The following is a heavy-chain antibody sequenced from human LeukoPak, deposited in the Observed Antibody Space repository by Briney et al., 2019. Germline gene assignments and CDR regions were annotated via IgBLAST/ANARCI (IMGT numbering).Heavy chain of an antibody. V-gene: IGHV4-59*01. J-gene: IGHJ5*02. CDR1: GGSISSYY. CDR2: IYYSGST. Sequence: PSETLSLTCTVSGGSISSYYWSWIRQPPGKGLEWFGYIYYSGSTNYNPSLKSRVTISVDTSKNQFSLKLSSVTAADTAVYYCARGYDSSGYYSSRFDPWGQGTLVTVSS. D-gene: IGHD3-22*01. CDR3: ARGYDSSGYYSSRFDP.